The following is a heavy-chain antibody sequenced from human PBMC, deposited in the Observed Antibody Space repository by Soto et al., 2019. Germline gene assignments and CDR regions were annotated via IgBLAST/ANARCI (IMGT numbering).Heavy chain of an antibody. V-gene: IGHV4-30-2*01. CDR1: GGSISSGGYS. CDR2: IYHSGST. Sequence: QLQLQESGSGLVKPSQTLSLTCAVSGGSISSGGYSWSWIRQPPGKGLAWIGYIYHSGSTYYNPSLKSRVHKSVDRSKNQFSPELSSVTAADTAVYYCARVYGDYANWFDPWGQGTLVTVSS. J-gene: IGHJ5*02. D-gene: IGHD4-17*01. CDR3: ARVYGDYANWFDP.